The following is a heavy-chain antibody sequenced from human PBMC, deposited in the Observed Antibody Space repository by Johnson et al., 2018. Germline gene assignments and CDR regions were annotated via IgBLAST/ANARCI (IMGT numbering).Heavy chain of an antibody. V-gene: IGHV1-46*01. Sequence: QVQLVESGAEVKKPGASVKVSCKASGYTFTSYYMHWVRQAPGQGLEWMGIINPSGGSTSYAQKFQGRVTMTRDTSTSTVYMELSSLRSEDTAVYYCARPKLEAAAATAEYFQHWGQGTLVTVSS. D-gene: IGHD6-13*01. CDR2: INPSGGST. J-gene: IGHJ1*01. CDR1: GYTFTSYY. CDR3: ARPKLEAAAATAEYFQH.